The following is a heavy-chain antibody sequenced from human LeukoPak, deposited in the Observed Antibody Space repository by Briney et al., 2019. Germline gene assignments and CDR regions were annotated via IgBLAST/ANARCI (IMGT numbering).Heavy chain of an antibody. CDR2: ISAYNGNT. V-gene: IGHV1-18*01. J-gene: IGHJ4*02. D-gene: IGHD3-22*01. Sequence: ASVKVSCKASGYTFTSYGISWVRQAPGQGLEWMGWISAYNGNTNYAQKLQGRVTMTTDTSTSTAYMELRSLRSDDTAVYYCVSFYYYDSSGYPYYFDYWGQGTLVTVSS. CDR1: GYTFTSYG. CDR3: VSFYYYDSSGYPYYFDY.